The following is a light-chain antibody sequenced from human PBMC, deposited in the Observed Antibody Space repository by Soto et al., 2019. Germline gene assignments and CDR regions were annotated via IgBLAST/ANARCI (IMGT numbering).Light chain of an antibody. CDR2: AAS. CDR3: QQSYSILWT. J-gene: IGKJ1*01. Sequence: DIQMTQSPSSLSASVGDRVTLTCRASQSISTFLNWYQQKPGKAPKLLIYAASNLQSGVPSRFSGSGSGTDFTPPISSLQPEAFATYYCQQSYSILWTFGQGTKVEIK. V-gene: IGKV1-39*01. CDR1: QSISTF.